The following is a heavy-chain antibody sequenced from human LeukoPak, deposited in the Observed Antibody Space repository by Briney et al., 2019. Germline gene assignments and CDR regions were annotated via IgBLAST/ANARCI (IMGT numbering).Heavy chain of an antibody. V-gene: IGHV4-59*08. CDR2: IYYSGTT. CDR3: ARYSNGGEVFDY. Sequence: SETLSLTCTVSGGYISSYCWSWIRQPPGKGLECIGYIYYSGTTNYNPSLKSRVTISVDTSKNQFSLKLTSVTAADTALYYCARYSNGGEVFDYWGQGTLVTVSS. D-gene: IGHD2-8*01. CDR1: GGYISSYC. J-gene: IGHJ4*02.